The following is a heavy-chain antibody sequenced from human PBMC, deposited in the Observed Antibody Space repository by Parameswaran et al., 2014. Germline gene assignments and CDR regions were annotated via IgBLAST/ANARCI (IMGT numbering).Heavy chain of an antibody. CDR2: ISSSNSYI. D-gene: IGHD3-10*01. CDR3: AREENYYGSGSHIAY. V-gene: IGHV3-21*01. Sequence: WIRQPPGKGLEWVSSISSSNSYIYYVDSVKGRFTISRDNAKSSLYLQMNSLRAEDTAVYYCAREENYYGSGSHIAYWGQGTLVTVSS. J-gene: IGHJ4*02.